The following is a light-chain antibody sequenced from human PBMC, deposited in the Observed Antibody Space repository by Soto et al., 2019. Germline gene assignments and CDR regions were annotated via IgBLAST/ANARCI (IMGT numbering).Light chain of an antibody. CDR3: QQYFKLRT. CDR1: QDIVTY. V-gene: IGKV1-8*01. Sequence: AIKMTQSPSSLSASAGDRVTITCRARQDIVTYLVWYQQKPGKAHNLLIYSASTLHSGGPSRFSGSGAGTVFTLTISSLQSEDSATYYCQQYFKLRTFGQGTKVEVK. CDR2: SAS. J-gene: IGKJ1*01.